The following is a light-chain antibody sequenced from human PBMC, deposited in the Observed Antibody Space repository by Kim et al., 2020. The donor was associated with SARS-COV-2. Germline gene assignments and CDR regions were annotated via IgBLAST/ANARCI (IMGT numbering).Light chain of an antibody. CDR2: GAS. V-gene: IGKV3-15*01. CDR3: QQYNNWPIA. Sequence: EIVMTQSPATLSVSPGERATLSCRASRSVSSYLAWYHQKPGQAPRLLIYGASTRATGIPARFSGSGSGTEFTLTISSLQSEDFAVYYCQQYNNWPIAFGQGTRLEIK. J-gene: IGKJ5*01. CDR1: RSVSSY.